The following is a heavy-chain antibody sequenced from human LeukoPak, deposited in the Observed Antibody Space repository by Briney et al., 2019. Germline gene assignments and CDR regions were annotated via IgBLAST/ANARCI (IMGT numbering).Heavy chain of an antibody. Sequence: GGSLRLSCAASGFTFDHYAMHWVRQAPGKGLEWVAGINWNSGTIGYADSVKGRFTISRDKAKNSLYLQMNSLRGEDTALYYCVKGRSLAVAAPDYWGQGTLVTVSS. J-gene: IGHJ4*02. CDR3: VKGRSLAVAAPDY. CDR1: GFTFDHYA. D-gene: IGHD6-19*01. V-gene: IGHV3-9*01. CDR2: INWNSGTI.